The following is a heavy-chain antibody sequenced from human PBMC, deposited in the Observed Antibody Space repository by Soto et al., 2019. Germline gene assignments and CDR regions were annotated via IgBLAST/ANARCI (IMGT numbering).Heavy chain of an antibody. J-gene: IGHJ5*02. CDR1: GGTFSDYV. D-gene: IGHD6-13*01. V-gene: IGHV1-69*01. CDR2: IIAMSGTV. CDR3: AREAGYNWFDP. Sequence: QVQLVQSGSEVKRPGSSVRVSCKAVGGTFSDYVISWVRQAPGQGLEWMGGIIAMSGTVNNAQKFQERVTITADESTSTAYMELSSLRSEDTAIYYCAREAGYNWFDPWGQGTLVTVSS.